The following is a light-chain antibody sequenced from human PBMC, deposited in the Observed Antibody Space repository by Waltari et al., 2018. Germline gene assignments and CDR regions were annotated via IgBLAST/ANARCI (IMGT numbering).Light chain of an antibody. CDR3: CSYAGSSTSVV. V-gene: IGLV2-23*02. CDR2: EVS. CDR1: SSDLGRYNL. J-gene: IGLJ2*01. Sequence: QSALTQPASVSGSPGQSITIPCTGTSSDLGRYNLVSWYQQHPGKAPKLMIYEVSKRPSGVSNRFSGSKSGNTASLTISGLQAEDEADYYCCSYAGSSTSVVFGGGTKLTVL.